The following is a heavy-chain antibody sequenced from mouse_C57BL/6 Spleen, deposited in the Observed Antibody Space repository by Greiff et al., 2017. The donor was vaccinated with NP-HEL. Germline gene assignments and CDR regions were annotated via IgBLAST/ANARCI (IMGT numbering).Heavy chain of an antibody. CDR1: GFTFSSYA. CDR2: ISDGGSYT. J-gene: IGHJ3*01. D-gene: IGHD1-1*01. V-gene: IGHV5-4*01. CDR3: ARDDYYGSSYGVAY. Sequence: DVKLVESGGGLVKPGGSLKLSCAASGFTFSSYAMSWVRQTPEKRLEWVATISDGGSYTYYPDNVKGRFTISRDNAKNNLYLQMSHLKSEDTAMYYCARDDYYGSSYGVAYWGQGTLVTVSA.